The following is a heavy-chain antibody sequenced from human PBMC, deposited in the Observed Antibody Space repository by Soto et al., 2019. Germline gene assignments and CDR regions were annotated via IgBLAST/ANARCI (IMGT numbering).Heavy chain of an antibody. CDR1: GFTFSGYW. D-gene: IGHD4-4*01. Sequence: GGSLRLSCEASGFTFSGYWMSWVRQAPGKGLGWVADIKHDGSVQYYVDSVKGRFTISRDNAKKLLFLQMNDLRAEDTALYYCARATYSNAWYRFDLWGQGTLVTVSS. J-gene: IGHJ4*02. CDR3: ARATYSNAWYRFDL. CDR2: IKHDGSVQ. V-gene: IGHV3-7*03.